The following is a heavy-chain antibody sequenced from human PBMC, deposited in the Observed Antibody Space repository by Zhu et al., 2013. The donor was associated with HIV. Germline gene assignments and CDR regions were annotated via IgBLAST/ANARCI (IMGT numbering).Heavy chain of an antibody. CDR3: VRGRGNNRMVGALCTF. D-gene: IGHD1-26*01. Sequence: HVQLVQSGADVRKPGASVQVSCKIFGDTFSPNYLHWVRQAPGQGLEWMGWIDPYSGATRYGQKFQGRVTMTRDRSINTVFMELTGLTSGDTVRFYCVRGRGNNRMVGALCTFWGQGTLITVSS. CDR2: IDPYSGAT. V-gene: IGHV1-2*02. CDR1: GDTFSPNY. J-gene: IGHJ4*02.